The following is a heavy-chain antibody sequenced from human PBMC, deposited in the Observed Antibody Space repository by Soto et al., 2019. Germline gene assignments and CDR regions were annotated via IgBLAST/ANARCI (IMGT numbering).Heavy chain of an antibody. Sequence: DVQLVESGGVVVQPGGSLRLSCAASGFTFADYTMHWVRQAPGKGLEWVSLISWDGGSTYYADSVKGRFTISRDNSKNSLYLQMNSLRTEDTALYYCAKSCGYTGLDFWGQGTLVTVSS. CDR2: ISWDGGST. D-gene: IGHD5-18*01. CDR3: AKSCGYTGLDF. CDR1: GFTFADYT. J-gene: IGHJ4*02. V-gene: IGHV3-43*01.